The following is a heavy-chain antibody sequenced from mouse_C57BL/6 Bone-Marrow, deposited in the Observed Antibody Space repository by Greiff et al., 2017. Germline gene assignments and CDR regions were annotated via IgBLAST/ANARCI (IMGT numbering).Heavy chain of an antibody. CDR2: LYPRSGNT. CDR3: ARIDYYGSSHWYFDV. D-gene: IGHD1-1*01. CDR1: GYPFPSYG. Sequence: QVQLQQSGAELARPGASVKLSCKASGYPFPSYGISWVKQRTGQGLAWIGELYPRSGNTSSNEKFKGQATLTADKSSSTAYMELRSLTSEDSAVYFWARIDYYGSSHWYFDVWGTGTTVTVSS. J-gene: IGHJ1*03. V-gene: IGHV1-81*01.